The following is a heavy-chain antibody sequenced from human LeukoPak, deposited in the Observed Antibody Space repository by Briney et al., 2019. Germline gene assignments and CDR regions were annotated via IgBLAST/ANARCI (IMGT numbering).Heavy chain of an antibody. CDR3: SRQLEE. CDR2: IKYDGTTK. Sequence: PGGSLRLSCAASGFIFNNYWMDWVRQTPGKGLEWVANIKYDGTTKYYVDSVKGRFTISGDSAKNSLYLQMNSLRAEDTAVYFCSRQLEEWGQGTLVTVSS. V-gene: IGHV3-7*03. J-gene: IGHJ4*02. CDR1: GFIFNNYW. D-gene: IGHD1-1*01.